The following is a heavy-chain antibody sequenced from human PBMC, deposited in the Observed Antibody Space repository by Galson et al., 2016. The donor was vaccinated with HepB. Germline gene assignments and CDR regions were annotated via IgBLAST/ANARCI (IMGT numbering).Heavy chain of an antibody. CDR2: IYYSGST. V-gene: IGHV4-39*01. Sequence: SETLSLTCNVSGGFISSSSDYWGWIRQAPGKGLQWIGNIYYSGSTYYNPSLKSRVTISVDTSRNQFSLNLTSVTAADTAVYFCARTVVRGIFISMYNWVDLWGQGILVIVSS. CDR1: GGFISSSSDY. CDR3: ARTVVRGIFISMYNWVDL. J-gene: IGHJ5*02. D-gene: IGHD3-10*01.